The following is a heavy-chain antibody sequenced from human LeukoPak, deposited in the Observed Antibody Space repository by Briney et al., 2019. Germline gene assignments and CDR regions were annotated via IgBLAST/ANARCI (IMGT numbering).Heavy chain of an antibody. J-gene: IGHJ6*02. CDR1: GFTFSSYW. CDR3: AKYYLSYDLGELSSHYYYYGMDV. D-gene: IGHD3-16*02. CDR2: IKQDGSEK. V-gene: IGHV3-7*01. Sequence: PGGSLRLSCAASGFTFSSYWMSWVRQAPGKGLEWVANIKQDGSEKYYVDSVKGRFTISRDNAKNSLYLQMNSLRAEDTAVYYCAKYYLSYDLGELSSHYYYYGMDVWGQGTTVTVSS.